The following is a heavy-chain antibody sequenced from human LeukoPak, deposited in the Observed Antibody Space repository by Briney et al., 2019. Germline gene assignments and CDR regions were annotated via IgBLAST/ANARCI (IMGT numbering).Heavy chain of an antibody. J-gene: IGHJ5*02. CDR2: ISAYNGNT. CDR1: GGTFSSYA. D-gene: IGHD6-25*01. Sequence: ASVKVSCKASGGTFSSYAISWVRQAPGQGLEWMGWISAYNGNTNYAQKLQGRVTMTTDTSTGTAYMELRSLRSDDTAVYYCARWYSSGNDPWGQGTLVTVSS. CDR3: ARWYSSGNDP. V-gene: IGHV1-18*01.